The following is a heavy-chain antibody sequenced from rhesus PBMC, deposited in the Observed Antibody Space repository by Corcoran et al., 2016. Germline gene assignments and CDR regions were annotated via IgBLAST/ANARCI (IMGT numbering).Heavy chain of an antibody. CDR2: VYGVNGVT. Sequence: QVQLQESGPGLVKPSETLSLTCAVSSCSIAGNFWTWICQSPGKGLDGIGVVYGVNGVTSYSPSLKSRVTISMDTTNKQFSLTLTSVTAADTAVYFCARLITVAYGDWRFDVWGPGVLVTVSS. CDR1: SCSIAGNF. V-gene: IGHV4-147*01. D-gene: IGHD3-9*01. CDR3: ARLITVAYGDWRFDV. J-gene: IGHJ5-1*01.